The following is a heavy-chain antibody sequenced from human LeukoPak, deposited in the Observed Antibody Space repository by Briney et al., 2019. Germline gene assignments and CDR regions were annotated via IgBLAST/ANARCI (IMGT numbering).Heavy chain of an antibody. J-gene: IGHJ4*02. V-gene: IGHV3-7*01. D-gene: IGHD4-11*01. CDR1: GFGFSNYW. CDR3: ARDGGYSNFDY. CDR2: MNEDGSEK. Sequence: GGSLRLSCAASGFGFSNYWMGWVRQAPGKGLEWVANMNEDGSEKNYVDSAKGRFTISRDNAQDSLYLQMNSLRAEDTAVYYCARDGGYSNFDYWGQGTLLTVSS.